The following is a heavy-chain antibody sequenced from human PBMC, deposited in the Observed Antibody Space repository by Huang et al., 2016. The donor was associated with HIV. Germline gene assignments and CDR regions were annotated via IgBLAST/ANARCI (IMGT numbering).Heavy chain of an antibody. J-gene: IGHJ3*02. D-gene: IGHD4-17*01. V-gene: IGHV3-15*01. CDR2: IKIKTDGGTT. CDR1: GFTFSNAW. CDR3: TTDRYYGDYVADAFDI. Sequence: EVQLVESGGGLVKPGGSLRLSCAASGFTFSNAWMSWVRQAPGKGLEWVGRIKIKTDGGTTDYAAPVKGRLTISRDDSKNTLYLQMNTLKTEDTAVYYCTTDRYYGDYVADAFDIWGQGTMVTVSS.